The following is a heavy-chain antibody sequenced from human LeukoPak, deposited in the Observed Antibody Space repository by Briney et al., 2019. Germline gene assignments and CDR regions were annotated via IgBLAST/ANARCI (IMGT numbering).Heavy chain of an antibody. CDR2: IYYSGST. CDR1: GGSISGYY. CDR3: ASRFDY. J-gene: IGHJ4*02. V-gene: IGHV4-39*01. Sequence: SETLSLTCTVSGGSISGYYWGWIRQPPGKGLEWIGSIYYSGSTYYNPSLKSRVTISVDTSKNQFSLKLSSVTAADTAVYYCASRFDYWGQGTLVTVSS.